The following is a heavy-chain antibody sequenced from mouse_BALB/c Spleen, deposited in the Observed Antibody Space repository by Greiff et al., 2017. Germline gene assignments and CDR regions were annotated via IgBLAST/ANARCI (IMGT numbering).Heavy chain of an antibody. Sequence: QVQLQQPGAELVKPGASVKLSCKASGYTFTSYWMHWVKQRPGQGLEWIGEINPSNGRTNYNEKFKSKATLTVDKSSSTAYMQLSSLTSEDSAVYYCARGGWYYYFDYWGQGTTLTVSS. V-gene: IGHV1S81*02. CDR2: INPSNGRT. D-gene: IGHD1-1*02. CDR3: ARGGWYYYFDY. J-gene: IGHJ2*01. CDR1: GYTFTSYW.